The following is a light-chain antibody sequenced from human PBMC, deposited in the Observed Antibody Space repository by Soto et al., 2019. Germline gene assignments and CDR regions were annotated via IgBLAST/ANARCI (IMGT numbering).Light chain of an antibody. Sequence: DIQMTQSPSSLSASVGDRVTITCQASQDISNYLNWYQQKPGKAPKALIYDASNLETGVPSRFSGSRSGTDFPFTISSLQPEDIATYYCQQYDNLPPFTFGPGTKVDIK. V-gene: IGKV1-33*01. CDR2: DAS. CDR3: QQYDNLPPFT. J-gene: IGKJ3*01. CDR1: QDISNY.